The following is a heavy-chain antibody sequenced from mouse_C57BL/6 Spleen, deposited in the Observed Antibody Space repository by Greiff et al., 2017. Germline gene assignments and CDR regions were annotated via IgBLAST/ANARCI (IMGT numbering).Heavy chain of an antibody. D-gene: IGHD2-3*01. V-gene: IGHV5-17*01. CDR1: GFTFSDYG. Sequence: EVQVVESGGGLVKPGGSLKLSCAASGFTFSDYGMHWVRQAPETGLEWVAYISSGSSTIYYADTVKGRFTISRDNDKNTLFLQMTSLRSEDTAMYFCAMRGPDDGYGFAYWGQGTLVTVSA. CDR2: ISSGSSTI. J-gene: IGHJ3*01. CDR3: AMRGPDDGYGFAY.